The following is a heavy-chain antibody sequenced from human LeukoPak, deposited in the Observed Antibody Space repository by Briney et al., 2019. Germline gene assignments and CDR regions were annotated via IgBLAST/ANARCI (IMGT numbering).Heavy chain of an antibody. J-gene: IGHJ6*03. Sequence: GGSLRLSCAASGFTFSTYGMHWVRQAPGKGLEWVSVITQTGGVTYYSDSVKGRFTISRDNSENTLFLQMSSLTVEDTAVYYCAKGRRATTGPTHMDVWGKGTTVIVSS. CDR2: ITQTGGVT. CDR3: AKGRRATTGPTHMDV. D-gene: IGHD5-12*01. V-gene: IGHV3-NL1*01. CDR1: GFTFSTYG.